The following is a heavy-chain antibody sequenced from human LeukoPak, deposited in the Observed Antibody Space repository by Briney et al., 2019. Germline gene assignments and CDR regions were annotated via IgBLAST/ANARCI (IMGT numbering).Heavy chain of an antibody. CDR2: IRSKANSYAT. CDR3: TRAKDYPTYYFDY. J-gene: IGHJ4*02. CDR1: GFTFSGSA. D-gene: IGHD4-11*01. V-gene: IGHV3-73*01. Sequence: PGGSLRLSCAASGFTFSGSAMHWVRQASGKGPEWVGRIRSKANSYATAYAASVKGRFTISRDDSKNTAYLQMNSLKTEDTAVYYCTRAKDYPTYYFDYWGQGTLVTVSS.